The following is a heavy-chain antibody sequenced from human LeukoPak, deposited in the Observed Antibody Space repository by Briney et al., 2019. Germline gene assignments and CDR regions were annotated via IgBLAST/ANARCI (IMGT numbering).Heavy chain of an antibody. D-gene: IGHD3-10*01. J-gene: IGHJ3*02. CDR1: GGSISGDY. CDR2: IYYSGST. Sequence: SETLSLTCTVSGGSISGDYWSWIRQPPGKGLEWIGYIYYSGSTNYNPSLKSRVTISVDTSKNQFSLRLISVTAADTAVYYCAGHGGTSGRSYRQDAFDIWGQGTMVTVSS. V-gene: IGHV4-59*08. CDR3: AGHGGTSGRSYRQDAFDI.